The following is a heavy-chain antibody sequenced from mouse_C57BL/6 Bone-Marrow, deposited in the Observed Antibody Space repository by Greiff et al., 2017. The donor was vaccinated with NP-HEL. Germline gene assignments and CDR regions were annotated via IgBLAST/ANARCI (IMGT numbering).Heavy chain of an antibody. V-gene: IGHV5-15*01. CDR3: EKRRGDYAMDY. Sequence: DVHLVESGGGLVQPGGSLKLSCAASGFTFSDYGMAWVRQAPRKGTEWVAFISNLAYSIYYADTVTGRFTISRENAKNTLYLEMSSLGSEDTALYYCEKRRGDYAMDYWGQGTSVTVSS. CDR1: GFTFSDYG. CDR2: ISNLAYSI. J-gene: IGHJ4*01.